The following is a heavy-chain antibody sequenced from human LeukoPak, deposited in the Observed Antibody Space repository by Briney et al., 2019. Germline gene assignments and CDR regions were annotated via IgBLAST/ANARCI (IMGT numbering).Heavy chain of an antibody. Sequence: SVKVSCKASGGTFSSYAISWVRQAPGQGLEWMGRIIPILGIANYAQKFQGRVTITADKSTSTAYMELSSLRSEDTAVYYCARGSSVALPTDYWGQGTLVTVSS. CDR3: ARGSSVALPTDY. CDR2: IIPILGIA. J-gene: IGHJ4*02. CDR1: GGTFSSYA. V-gene: IGHV1-69*04. D-gene: IGHD2-15*01.